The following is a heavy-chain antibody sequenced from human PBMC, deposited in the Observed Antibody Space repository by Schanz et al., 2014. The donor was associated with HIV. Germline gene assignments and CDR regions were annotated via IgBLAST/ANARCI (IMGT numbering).Heavy chain of an antibody. D-gene: IGHD3-10*01. CDR3: ASDGSGSYLTLSLLYYGMDV. CDR2: ISYDGTDK. CDR1: GFTFSNYG. Sequence: QVQLVESGGCVVQPGRSLRLSCAASGFTFSNYGMHWVRQAPGKGLEWVAVISYDGTDKYYADSVKGRFTISRDNSKNTLYLQMNSLTAEDTAVYYCASDGSGSYLTLSLLYYGMDVWGQGTTVTVSS. V-gene: IGHV3-30*03. J-gene: IGHJ6*02.